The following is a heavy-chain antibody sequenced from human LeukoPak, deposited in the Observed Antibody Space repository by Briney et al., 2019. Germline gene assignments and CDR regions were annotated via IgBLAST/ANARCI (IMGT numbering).Heavy chain of an antibody. J-gene: IGHJ4*02. V-gene: IGHV4-4*02. CDR1: GGSINSSNW. CDR2: IYHSGST. CDR3: ARHSGSYAPFDY. D-gene: IGHD1-26*01. Sequence: SETLSLTCAVSGGSINSSNWWSWVRQPPGKGLEWIGEIYHSGSTNYNPSLKSRVTISVDKSKNQFSLKLRSVTAADTAVYYCARHSGSYAPFDYWGQGTLVTVSS.